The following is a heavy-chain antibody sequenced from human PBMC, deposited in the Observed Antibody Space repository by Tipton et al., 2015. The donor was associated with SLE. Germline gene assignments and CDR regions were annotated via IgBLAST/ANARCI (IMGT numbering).Heavy chain of an antibody. V-gene: IGHV4-30-4*01. CDR3: ARDLGSSSDAFDI. CDR1: GGSISSGDYY. Sequence: TLSLTCTVSGGSISSGDYYWSWIRQPPGKGLEWIGYIYYSGTTYYNPSLKSRVTISVDTSKNQFSLKLSSVTAADTAVYYCARDLGSSSDAFDIWGQGTMVTVSS. J-gene: IGHJ3*02. D-gene: IGHD6-6*01. CDR2: IYYSGTT.